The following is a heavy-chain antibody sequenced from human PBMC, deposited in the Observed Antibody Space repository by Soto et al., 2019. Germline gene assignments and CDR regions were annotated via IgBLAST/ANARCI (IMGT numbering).Heavy chain of an antibody. CDR1: GXTFSTYA. CDR2: ISDSGGRT. D-gene: IGHD2-21*01. CDR3: ATRTYSGALHGQADVDV. J-gene: IGHJ6*02. V-gene: IGHV3-23*01. Sequence: QSXGSLRLSGAASGXTFSTYAMSWVRQAPGKGLEWVSAISDSGGRTYYADSVQGRFTISRDNSKNTMFLQMSSLRAEDTAIYYCATRTYSGALHGQADVDVWGQGTTVTVSS.